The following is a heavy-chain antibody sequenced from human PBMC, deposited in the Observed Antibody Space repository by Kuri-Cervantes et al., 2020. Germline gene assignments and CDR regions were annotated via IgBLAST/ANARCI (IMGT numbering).Heavy chain of an antibody. D-gene: IGHD2-15*01. CDR3: AKVAYCSGSDCYGYFDY. CDR2: ISYDGGNK. V-gene: IGHV3-30-3*01. Sequence: GESLKISCAASAFTFSGYAMHWVRQAPGKGLEWVAVISYDGGNKYYADSVKGRFTISRDNSKDTLYLQMNSLRAEDTAVYSCAKVAYCSGSDCYGYFDYWGQGTLVTVSS. CDR1: AFTFSGYA. J-gene: IGHJ4*02.